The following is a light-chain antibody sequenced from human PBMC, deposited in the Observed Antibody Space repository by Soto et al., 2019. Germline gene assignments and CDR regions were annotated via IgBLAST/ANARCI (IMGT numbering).Light chain of an antibody. V-gene: IGLV2-14*01. CDR3: SSYTSSSLLG. CDR1: SSDVGGYNY. CDR2: DVS. Sequence: QSALTQPASVSGSPGQSITISCTGTSSDVGGYNYVSWYQQHPGKAPKLMIYDVSNRPSGVSNRCSGSKSGNTASLTISGLQAEDEADYYCSSYTSSSLLGFGGGTKVTVL. J-gene: IGLJ2*01.